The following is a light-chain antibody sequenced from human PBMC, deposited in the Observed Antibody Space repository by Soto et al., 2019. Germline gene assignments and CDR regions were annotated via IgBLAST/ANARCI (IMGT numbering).Light chain of an antibody. Sequence: EIVMTQSPAALSVSPGERATLSCRASQSVSSNLAWYQQKPGQAPRLLIYGASTRATGTPDRFRGSGSGTDFTLTISRLDPEDFAVYYCQQYGTSPNTFGQGTKVDI. CDR2: GAS. V-gene: IGKV3-20*01. J-gene: IGKJ2*01. CDR1: QSVSSN. CDR3: QQYGTSPNT.